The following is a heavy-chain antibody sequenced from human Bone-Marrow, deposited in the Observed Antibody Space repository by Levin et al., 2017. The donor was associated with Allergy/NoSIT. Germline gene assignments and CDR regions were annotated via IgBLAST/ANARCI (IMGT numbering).Heavy chain of an antibody. CDR1: GISLSTRGVG. Sequence: SGPTLVKPTQTLTLTCTSSGISLSTRGVGVAWIRKPPGKALEWLAVIYWNDDKRYNTSLETRLTITQDTSKNQVVLTLTNMDPVDTATYYCAQRVGYYYYYFDSWGQGTLVTVSS. D-gene: IGHD5-12*01. CDR3: AQRVGYYYYYFDS. V-gene: IGHV2-5*01. CDR2: IYWNDDK. J-gene: IGHJ4*02.